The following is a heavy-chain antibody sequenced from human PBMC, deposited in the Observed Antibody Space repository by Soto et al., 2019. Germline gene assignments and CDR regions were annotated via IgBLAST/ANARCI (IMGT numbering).Heavy chain of an antibody. J-gene: IGHJ6*03. CDR1: GYSFTSYW. Sequence: GESLKISCKGSGYSFTSYWIGWVRQMPGKGLEWMGIIYPGDSDTRYSPSFQGKVTISADKSISTAYLQWSSLKASDTAMYYCARGLGAAAGTYYYYYYMDVWGKGTTVTVSS. CDR3: ARGLGAAAGTYYYYYYMDV. D-gene: IGHD6-13*01. V-gene: IGHV5-51*01. CDR2: IYPGDSDT.